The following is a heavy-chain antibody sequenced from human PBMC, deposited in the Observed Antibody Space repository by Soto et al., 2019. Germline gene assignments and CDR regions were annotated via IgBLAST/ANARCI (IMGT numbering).Heavy chain of an antibody. CDR2: IYWDDDK. D-gene: IGHD3-9*01. V-gene: IGHV2-5*02. CDR3: AHRGVQYFDWLSGFDY. J-gene: IGHJ4*02. CDR1: GFSLSTSGVG. Sequence: ASPPTLVNPTQTLTLTCSFSGFSLSTSGVGVGWIRQPPGKALEWLALIYWDDDKRYSPSLKSRLTITKDTSKNQVVLTMTNMDPVDTATYYCAHRGVQYFDWLSGFDYWGQGTLVTVSS.